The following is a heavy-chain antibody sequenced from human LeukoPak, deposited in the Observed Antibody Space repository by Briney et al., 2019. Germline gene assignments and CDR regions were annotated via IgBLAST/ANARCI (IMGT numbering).Heavy chain of an antibody. V-gene: IGHV3-53*01. CDR2: IYSGGST. D-gene: IGHD6-13*01. J-gene: IGHJ6*02. CDR3: ARDHSSSWYYYYGMDV. Sequence: PGGSLRLSCAASGFTVRTKYMSWVRQAPGKGLEWVSVIYSGGSTYYADSVKGRFTISRDNSKNTLYLQMNSLRAEDTAVYYCARDHSSSWYYYYGMDVWGQGTTVTVSS. CDR1: GFTVRTKY.